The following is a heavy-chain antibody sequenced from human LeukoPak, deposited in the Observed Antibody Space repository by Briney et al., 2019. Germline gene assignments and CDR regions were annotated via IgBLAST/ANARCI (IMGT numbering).Heavy chain of an antibody. D-gene: IGHD3-9*01. CDR3: GGDWYYEIDD. V-gene: IGHV3-74*01. Sequence: GGSLRLSCAASGFTFSRYCMHWVPQAPGKGLVWISRLNSDRTNTRYADSVEGRFTISRDNAKNTLCLQMNILRAEDSSVYYCGGDWYYEIDDWGQGILVTVSS. CDR1: GFTFSRYC. CDR2: LNSDRTNT. J-gene: IGHJ4*02.